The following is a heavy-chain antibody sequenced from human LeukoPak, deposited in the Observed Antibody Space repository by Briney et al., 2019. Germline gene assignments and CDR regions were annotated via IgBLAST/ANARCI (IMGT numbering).Heavy chain of an antibody. J-gene: IGHJ4*02. CDR2: LRWDGVTT. Sequence: GGSLRLSCTASGFTFHAYTMHWVRQAPGKGLEWVSLLRWDGVTTYYADSVKGRFTISRDNSKNSLYLQMNSLTTGDTALYYCARDNTGSIDYWGQGTLVTVSS. CDR1: GFTFHAYT. V-gene: IGHV3-43*01. CDR3: ARDNTGSIDY.